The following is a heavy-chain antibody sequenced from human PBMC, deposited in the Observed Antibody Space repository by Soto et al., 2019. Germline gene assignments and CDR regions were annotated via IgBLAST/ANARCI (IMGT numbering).Heavy chain of an antibody. CDR2: ISYDGSNK. V-gene: IGHV3-30*18. CDR3: AKGRYSSSWYGGLYFDY. Sequence: QVQLVESGGGVVQPGRSLRLSCAASGFTFSSYGMHRVRQAPGKGLEWVAVISYDGSNKYYADSVKGRFTISRDNSKNTLYLQMNSLRAEDTAVYYCAKGRYSSSWYGGLYFDYWGQGTLVTVSS. D-gene: IGHD6-13*01. J-gene: IGHJ4*02. CDR1: GFTFSSYG.